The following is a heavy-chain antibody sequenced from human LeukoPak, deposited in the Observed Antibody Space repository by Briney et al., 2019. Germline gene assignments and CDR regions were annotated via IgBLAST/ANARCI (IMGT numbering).Heavy chain of an antibody. V-gene: IGHV3-9*01. J-gene: IGHJ4*02. CDR1: GFTFSDYA. D-gene: IGHD3-16*01. CDR2: ISWNSGSI. Sequence: AGGSLRLSCAASGFTFSDYAMSWVRQAPGKGLEWVSGISWNSGSIGYADSVKGRFTISRDNAKNSLYLQMNSLRAEDTALYYCAKDMGGLTIQLGTSFDYWGQGTLVTVSS. CDR3: AKDMGGLTIQLGTSFDY.